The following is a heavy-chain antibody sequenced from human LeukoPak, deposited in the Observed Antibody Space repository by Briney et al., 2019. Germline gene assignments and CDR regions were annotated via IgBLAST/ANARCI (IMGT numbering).Heavy chain of an antibody. V-gene: IGHV3-66*01. CDR1: GFTVSSNY. J-gene: IGHJ6*02. CDR2: IYSGGST. Sequence: GGSLRLSCAASGFTVSSNYMSWVRQAPGEGLEWVSVIYSGGSTYYADSVKGRFTISRDNSKNTLYLQMNSLRAEDTAVYYCARDGQGDWNYVRGIYYYYGMDVWGQGTTVTVSS. CDR3: ARDGQGDWNYVRGIYYYYGMDV. D-gene: IGHD1-7*01.